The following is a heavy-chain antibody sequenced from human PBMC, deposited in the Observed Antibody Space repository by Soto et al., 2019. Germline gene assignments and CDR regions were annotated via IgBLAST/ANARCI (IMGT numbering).Heavy chain of an antibody. CDR2: MNPGSGDT. CDR3: ARVASFGSLNWFDP. J-gene: IGHJ5*02. Sequence: ASVKVSCKASGYTFTNNDVTWVRQATGQGLEWMGWMNPGSGDTGYAQKFQGRVTMTRNISIATAYMELSSLRSEDTAIYYCARVASFGSLNWFDPWGQGTLVTVSS. V-gene: IGHV1-8*01. D-gene: IGHD5-18*01. CDR1: GYTFTNND.